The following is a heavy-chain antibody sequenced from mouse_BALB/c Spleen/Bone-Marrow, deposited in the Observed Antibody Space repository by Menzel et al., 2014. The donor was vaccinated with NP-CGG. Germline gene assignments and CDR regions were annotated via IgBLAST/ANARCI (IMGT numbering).Heavy chain of an antibody. J-gene: IGHJ4*01. CDR2: INPSTGYT. Sequence: VQLQQSGAELAKPGASVEMSCKASGYTFTSYWMHWVKQRPGQGLEWTGYINPSTGYTEYNQKFKDKATLTADKSSSTAYMQLSSLTSEDSAVYYCARQITTVDYAMDYWGQGTSVTVSS. CDR1: GYTFTSYW. CDR3: ARQITTVDYAMDY. V-gene: IGHV1-7*01. D-gene: IGHD1-1*01.